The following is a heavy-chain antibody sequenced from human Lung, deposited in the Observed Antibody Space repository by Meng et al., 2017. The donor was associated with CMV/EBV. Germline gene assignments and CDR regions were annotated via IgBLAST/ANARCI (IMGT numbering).Heavy chain of an antibody. CDR3: TKGYSGIDIYAFDV. D-gene: IGHD5-12*01. CDR2: VGNKASRYTT. J-gene: IGHJ3*01. Sequence: GGSXRLTCAGSGFIFSDHYIDWVRQAPGKGLEWVGRVGNKASRYTTEYAASVTGRFTFSRGDSENSLYLQMNSLKNEDTAIYYCTKGYSGIDIYAFDVWGHGXMVTVSS. V-gene: IGHV3-72*01. CDR1: GFIFSDHY.